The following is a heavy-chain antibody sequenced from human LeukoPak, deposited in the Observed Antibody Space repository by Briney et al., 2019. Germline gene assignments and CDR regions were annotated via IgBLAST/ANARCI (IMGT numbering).Heavy chain of an antibody. CDR3: ARDHPPTGEYY. D-gene: IGHD7-27*01. V-gene: IGHV4-59*11. CDR1: GGSISSHY. J-gene: IGHJ4*02. CDR2: IYHSGST. Sequence: KASETLSLTCIVSGGSISSHYWSWIRQPPGKGLEWIGYIYHSGSTYYNPSLKSRVTISVDRSKNQFSLKLSSVTAADTAVYYCARDHPPTGEYYWGQGTLVTVSS.